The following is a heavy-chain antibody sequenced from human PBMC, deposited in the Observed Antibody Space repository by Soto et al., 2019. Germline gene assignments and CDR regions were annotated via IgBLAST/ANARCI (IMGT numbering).Heavy chain of an antibody. CDR1: GISITSSY. Sequence: PSETLSLTCTVSGISITSSYWNWIRQSPGKGLEWIGQISDSGAINYNPPFESRVSISTDMSTNHVSLTLAAVDTADTAVYFCARGRHWFGPWGQGALVPVS. CDR3: ARGRHWFGP. CDR2: ISDSGAI. J-gene: IGHJ5*02. V-gene: IGHV4-59*01.